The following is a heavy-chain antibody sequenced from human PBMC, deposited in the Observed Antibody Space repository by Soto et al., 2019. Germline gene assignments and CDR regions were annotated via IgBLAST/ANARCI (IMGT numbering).Heavy chain of an antibody. CDR3: AKNIVRGHWYFDL. J-gene: IGHJ2*01. V-gene: IGHV3-30*18. Sequence: QVQLVESGGGVVERGKSLRLSCAASGIAFSGCGMFWVRQTPSKGLEWVAAISSDGSQKYYADSVKGRFTISRDNSKNTLYVQMNGLTTEDTAVYYCAKNIVRGHWYFDLWGRGTLVTVSS. CDR1: GIAFSGCG. CDR2: ISSDGSQK. D-gene: IGHD3-10*01.